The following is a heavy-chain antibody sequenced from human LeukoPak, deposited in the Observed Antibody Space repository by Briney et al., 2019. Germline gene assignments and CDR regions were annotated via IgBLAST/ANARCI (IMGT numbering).Heavy chain of an antibody. CDR2: INEDGSGK. J-gene: IGHJ3*02. V-gene: IGHV3-7*01. Sequence: PGGSLRLSCAASGFTFSSYWMTWVRQAAGKGLEWVANINEDGSGKYYADSVKGPFNISRDNAKNSLYLQMNSLRAEDTAVYYCARDRLTRDAFDIWGQGTMVTVSS. CDR3: ARDRLTRDAFDI. D-gene: IGHD2-2*01. CDR1: GFTFSSYW.